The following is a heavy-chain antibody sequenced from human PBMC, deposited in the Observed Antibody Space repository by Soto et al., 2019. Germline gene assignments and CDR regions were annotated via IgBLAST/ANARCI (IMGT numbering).Heavy chain of an antibody. J-gene: IGHJ4*02. CDR3: ARAVSSGSYYPIDY. V-gene: IGHV3-33*01. CDR2: IWYDGSNK. D-gene: IGHD1-26*01. Sequence: QVHLVESGGGVVQPGRSLRLSCAASGFTFSSYGMHWVCQAPGKGLEWVAVIWYDGSNKYYADSVKGRFTISRDNSESTLSLQMNSLRAEDTAVYYCARAVSSGSYYPIDYWGQGTLVTVSS. CDR1: GFTFSSYG.